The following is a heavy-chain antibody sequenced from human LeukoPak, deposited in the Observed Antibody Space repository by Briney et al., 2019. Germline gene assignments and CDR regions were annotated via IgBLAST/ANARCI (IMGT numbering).Heavy chain of an antibody. V-gene: IGHV3-23*01. Sequence: GGSLRLSCAASGFTFSSYAMSWVRQAPGKWLEWVSAISGSGGSTYYADSVKGRFTISRDNSKNTLYLQMNSLRAEDTAVYYCAKDPLLTGDNLDVDYWGQGTLVTVSS. J-gene: IGHJ4*02. CDR3: AKDPLLTGDNLDVDY. D-gene: IGHD1-1*01. CDR1: GFTFSSYA. CDR2: ISGSGGST.